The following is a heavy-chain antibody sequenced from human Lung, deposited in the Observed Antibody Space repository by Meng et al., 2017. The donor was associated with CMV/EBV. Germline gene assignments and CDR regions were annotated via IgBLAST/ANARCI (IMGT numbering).Heavy chain of an antibody. V-gene: IGHV4-34*01. J-gene: IGHJ4*02. CDR1: GGSFSGYY. CDR3: ARGFLSFVRVFDY. CDR2: INHSGST. D-gene: IGHD2/OR15-2a*01. Sequence: QVHLQQWGAGLLKPSEPLSLTCAVYGGSFSGYYWSWIRQPPGKGLEWIGEINHSGSTNYNPSLKSRVTISVDTSKNQFSLKLSSVTAADTAVYYCARGFLSFVRVFDYWGQGTLVTVSS.